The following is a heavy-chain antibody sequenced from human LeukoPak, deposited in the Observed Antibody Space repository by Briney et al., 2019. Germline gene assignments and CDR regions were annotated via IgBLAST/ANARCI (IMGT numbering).Heavy chain of an antibody. D-gene: IGHD3-10*01. J-gene: IGHJ5*02. CDR3: ASFSWGSGSYNQEAIWSWFDP. Sequence: SETLSLTCTVSGGSISAYYWSWTRQPPGKGLEWIGYINYSGNTNYNPSLKSRVTISVATSKNQFSLKLSSVTAADTAMYYCASFSWGSGSYNQEAIWSWFDPWGQGTLVIVSS. CDR1: GGSISAYY. V-gene: IGHV4-59*08. CDR2: INYSGNT.